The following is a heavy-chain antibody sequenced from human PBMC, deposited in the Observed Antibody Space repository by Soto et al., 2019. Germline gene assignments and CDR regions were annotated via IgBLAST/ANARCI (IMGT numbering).Heavy chain of an antibody. J-gene: IGHJ4*02. Sequence: EVQLVESGGGLVQPGGSLRLSCAASGFTFSSYWMSWVRQAPGKGLEWVANIKQDGSEKYYVDSVKGRFTISRDNAKNSLYLQMNSVSAEDTAVYYCARGRYFVFGDYWGQGTLVTVSS. V-gene: IGHV3-7*04. D-gene: IGHD3-9*01. CDR1: GFTFSSYW. CDR3: ARGRYFVFGDY. CDR2: IKQDGSEK.